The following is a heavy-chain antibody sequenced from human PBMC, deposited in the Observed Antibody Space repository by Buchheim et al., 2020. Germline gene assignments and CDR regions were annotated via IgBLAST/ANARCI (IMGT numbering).Heavy chain of an antibody. J-gene: IGHJ4*02. CDR3: GKESLSRGWYTIEH. Sequence: DVQLVESGGGLVQPEGSLRLSCAASGFSLTTYGMSWVRQAPGKGLEWVSAINGDATYYADSVQGRFTTSIDRSKKKADLQVNSLRADDTAVYYCGKESLSRGWYTIEHWGQGTL. CDR2: INGDAT. D-gene: IGHD6-19*01. V-gene: IGHV3-23*04. CDR1: GFSLTTYG.